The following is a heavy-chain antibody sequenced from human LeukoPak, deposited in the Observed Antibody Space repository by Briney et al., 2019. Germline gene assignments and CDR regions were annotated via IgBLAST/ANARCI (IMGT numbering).Heavy chain of an antibody. J-gene: IGHJ6*04. V-gene: IGHV3-33*01. CDR2: IWNDGSYQ. CDR3: ARGADGYGYGYDTMTSYYYYGMDF. CDR1: GFNFNNYG. Sequence: GGSLRFSCAASGFNFNNYGMHWVRHAPGKGLEWVAIIWNDGSYQNYADSVKGRFTISRDKSKNTLYLEMNRLGVEDTAVYYCARGADGYGYGYDTMTSYYYYGMDFWGKGTTVTVSS. D-gene: IGHD5-18*01.